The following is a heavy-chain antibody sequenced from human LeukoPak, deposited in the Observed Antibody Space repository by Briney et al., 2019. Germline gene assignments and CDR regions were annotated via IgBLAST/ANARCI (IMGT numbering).Heavy chain of an antibody. J-gene: IGHJ6*04. CDR1: GGSISSSDW. CDR3: ARVYDILTGIKGPFDI. CDR2: VYHSGST. V-gene: IGHV4-4*02. D-gene: IGHD3-9*01. Sequence: PSETLSLTCTVSGGSISSSDWWSWVRQPPGKGLEWIGEVYHSGSTNYNPSLKSRVTISVDKSKNQFSLKLSSVTAADTAVYYCARVYDILTGIKGPFDIWGKGTTVTVSS.